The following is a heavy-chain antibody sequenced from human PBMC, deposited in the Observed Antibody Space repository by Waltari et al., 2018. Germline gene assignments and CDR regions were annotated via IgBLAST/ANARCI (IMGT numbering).Heavy chain of an antibody. CDR1: GFTFDDYA. CDR2: ISWNSGSI. D-gene: IGHD4-4*01. Sequence: EVQLVESGGGLVQPGRSLRLSCAASGFTFDDYAMHWVRQAPGKGLEWVSGISWNSGSIGYADSVKGRFTISRDNSKNTLYLQMNSLRAEDTAVYYCARVETTVTMRHYYYYMDVWGKGTTVTVSS. J-gene: IGHJ6*03. CDR3: ARVETTVTMRHYYYYMDV. V-gene: IGHV3-9*01.